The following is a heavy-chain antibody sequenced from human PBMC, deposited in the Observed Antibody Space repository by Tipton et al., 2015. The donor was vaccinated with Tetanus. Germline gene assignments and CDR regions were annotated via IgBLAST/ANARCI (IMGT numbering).Heavy chain of an antibody. D-gene: IGHD1-26*01. CDR3: ARWEVGATKEHY. CDR1: GGSFSDYY. J-gene: IGHJ4*02. Sequence: TQSLTCAVYGGSFSDYYWNWIRQPPGKGLEWIGEINHSGSTNYNPSLKSRVTMSIDTPKNPLSLRLSSVTAADTAVYYCARWEVGATKEHYWGQGALVTVSS. CDR2: INHSGST. V-gene: IGHV4-34*01.